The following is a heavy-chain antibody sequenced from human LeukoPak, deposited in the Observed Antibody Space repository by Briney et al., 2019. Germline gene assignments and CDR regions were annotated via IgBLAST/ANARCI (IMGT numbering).Heavy chain of an antibody. V-gene: IGHV4-31*11. Sequence: SETLSLTSAVSGGSISSGGYYWSWIRQHPGKGLEWIGYIYYSGSTYYNPSLKSRVTISVDTSKNQFSLKLSSVTAADTAVYYCARINFGYYGMDVWGQGTTVTVSS. D-gene: IGHD2-15*01. J-gene: IGHJ6*02. CDR3: ARINFGYYGMDV. CDR2: IYYSGST. CDR1: GGSISSGGYY.